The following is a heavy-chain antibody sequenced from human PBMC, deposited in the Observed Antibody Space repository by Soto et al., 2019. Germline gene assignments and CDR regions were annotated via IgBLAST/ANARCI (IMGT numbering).Heavy chain of an antibody. V-gene: IGHV1-69*02. Sequence: QVQLVQSGAEVKKPGSSVKVSCKASGGTFSRYTINWVRQAPGQGLEWMGRIIPIAAIANYTQKFQGRVTITVDKSSTPAYRELSSLRSDDTAVYYCARGSTIVRGAPSWFDPWGQGTLVTVSS. D-gene: IGHD3-10*01. CDR2: IIPIAAIA. J-gene: IGHJ5*02. CDR1: GGTFSRYT. CDR3: ARGSTIVRGAPSWFDP.